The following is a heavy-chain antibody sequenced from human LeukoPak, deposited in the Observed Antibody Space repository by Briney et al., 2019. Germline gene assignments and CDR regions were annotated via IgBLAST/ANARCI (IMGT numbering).Heavy chain of an antibody. CDR1: GFTVSSNE. CDR2: ISGGST. D-gene: IGHD3-22*01. J-gene: IGHJ4*02. CDR3: APLFDSSGYPYYFDY. Sequence: PGGSRRLSCAASGFTVSSNEMSWVRQAPGKGLEWVSSISGGSTYYADSRKGRFTISRDNSKNTLHLQMNSLRAEDTAVYYCAPLFDSSGYPYYFDYWGQGTLVTVSS. V-gene: IGHV3-38-3*01.